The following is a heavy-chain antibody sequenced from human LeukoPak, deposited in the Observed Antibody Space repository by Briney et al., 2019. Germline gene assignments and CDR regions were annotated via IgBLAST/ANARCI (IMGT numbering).Heavy chain of an antibody. D-gene: IGHD1-26*01. J-gene: IGHJ6*02. CDR3: ARVCGTYPCYYGMDV. Sequence: GGSLRLSCAVSGFGVHTFAMSWVRQTPEKGLEWVSVIYDIGTTYYADSVKGRFTISRDNSKNTVYLQMNSLRVDDTAVYYCARVCGTYPCYYGMDVWGQGATVTVSS. CDR1: GFGVHTFA. CDR2: IYDIGTT. V-gene: IGHV3-66*01.